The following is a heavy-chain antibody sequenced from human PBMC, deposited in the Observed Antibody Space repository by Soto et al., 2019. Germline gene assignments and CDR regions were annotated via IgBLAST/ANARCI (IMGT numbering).Heavy chain of an antibody. CDR3: ARDAVTMIRGIIMDYFGMDV. Sequence: PSQTLSLTFAISGDSVSSNSSTWNCLSQSPSRGLEWLGRTYYKSKWYVDYAVSVKSRITINPESSRNQFSLQLKSVTPEDTAVYFCARDAVTMIRGIIMDYFGMDVWGQGTTVTVSS. CDR2: TYYKSKWYV. CDR1: GDSVSSNSST. D-gene: IGHD3-10*01. V-gene: IGHV6-1*01. J-gene: IGHJ6*02.